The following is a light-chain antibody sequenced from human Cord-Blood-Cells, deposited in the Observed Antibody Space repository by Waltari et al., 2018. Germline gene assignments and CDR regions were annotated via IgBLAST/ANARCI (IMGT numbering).Light chain of an antibody. CDR2: DAS. CDR3: QQRSNWLT. J-gene: IGKJ4*01. CDR1: QSVSSY. V-gene: IGKV3-11*01. Sequence: EIVLTQSPATLSLSHGESATLSCRASQSVSSYLAWYQQKPGQAPRLLIYDASNRATGIPARFSGSGSGTDFTLTISSLEPEDFAVYYCQQRSNWLTFGGGTKVESK.